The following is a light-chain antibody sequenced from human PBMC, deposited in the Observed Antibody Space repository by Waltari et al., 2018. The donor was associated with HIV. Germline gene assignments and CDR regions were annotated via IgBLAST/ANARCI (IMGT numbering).Light chain of an antibody. Sequence: HSVLTQPPSVSGAPGQRVTISCTGITSNIGAGYDVHWYQHLPGTAPKLLIYGNNNRPSGVPDRFSGSRSGTSSSLAITGLQAEDDAVYYCQSYDSSLSVNWVFGGGTKLTVL. CDR2: GNN. V-gene: IGLV1-40*01. CDR1: TSNIGAGYD. J-gene: IGLJ3*02. CDR3: QSYDSSLSVNWV.